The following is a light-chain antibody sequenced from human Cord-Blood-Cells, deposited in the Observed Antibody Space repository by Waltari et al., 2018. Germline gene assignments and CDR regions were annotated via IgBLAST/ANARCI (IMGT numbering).Light chain of an antibody. CDR3: WSYAGSYTFV. CDR1: SSDVGGYNY. Sequence: QSALTHPRSVSGSPGQSVTISCTGTSSDVGGYNYVSWYQQHPGKAPMLMIYDDSKRPAGVPHRFSGSKSGNAASLTISVREAEDEADYYCWSYAGSYTFVFGRGTKLTVL. V-gene: IGLV2-11*01. CDR2: DDS. J-gene: IGLJ2*01.